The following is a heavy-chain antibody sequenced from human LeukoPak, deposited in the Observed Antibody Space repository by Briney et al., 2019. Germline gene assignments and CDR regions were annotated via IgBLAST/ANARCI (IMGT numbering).Heavy chain of an antibody. Sequence: GGSLRLSCAASGFTFSSYAMSWVRQAPGKGLEWVSAISGSGGSTYYADSVKGRFTISRDNSKDTLYLQMNSLRAEDTAVYYCAKGGCSSTSCSFDYWGQGTLVTVSS. V-gene: IGHV3-23*01. CDR1: GFTFSSYA. CDR2: ISGSGGST. D-gene: IGHD2-2*01. CDR3: AKGGCSSTSCSFDY. J-gene: IGHJ4*02.